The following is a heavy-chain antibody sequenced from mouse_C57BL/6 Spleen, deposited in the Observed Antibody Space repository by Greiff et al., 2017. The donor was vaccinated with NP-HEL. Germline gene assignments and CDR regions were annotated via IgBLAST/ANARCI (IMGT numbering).Heavy chain of an antibody. CDR2: IYPGDGDT. Sequence: VQRVESGPELVKPGASVKISCKASGYAFSSSWMNWVKQRPGKGLEWIGRIYPGDGDTNYNGKFKGKATLTADKSSSTAYMQLSSLTSEDSAVYFCARSYGYDWYFDVWGTGTTVTVSS. D-gene: IGHD2-2*01. CDR1: GYAFSSSW. CDR3: ARSYGYDWYFDV. J-gene: IGHJ1*03. V-gene: IGHV1-82*01.